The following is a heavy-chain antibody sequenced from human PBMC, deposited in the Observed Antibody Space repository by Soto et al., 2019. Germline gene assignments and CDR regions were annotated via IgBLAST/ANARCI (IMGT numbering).Heavy chain of an antibody. CDR3: ARLIRTRYCSSTSCYDPNYYYYYYMDV. Sequence: SETLSLTCAVYGGSFSGYYWSWIRQPPGKGLEWIGEINHSGSTNYNPSPKSRVTISVDTSKNQFSLKLSSVTAADTAVYYCARLIRTRYCSSTSCYDPNYYYYYYMDVWGKGTTVTVSS. D-gene: IGHD2-2*01. V-gene: IGHV4-34*01. J-gene: IGHJ6*03. CDR1: GGSFSGYY. CDR2: INHSGST.